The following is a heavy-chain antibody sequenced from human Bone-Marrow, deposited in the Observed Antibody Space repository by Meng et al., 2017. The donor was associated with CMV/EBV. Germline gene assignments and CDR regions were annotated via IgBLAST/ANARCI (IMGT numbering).Heavy chain of an antibody. J-gene: IGHJ6*02. CDR3: ARGGAAPNV. Sequence: GSLRLSCVVSGESVSSGAYYWSWIRQPPGKGLEWIGYLSSRGSTTYNPSLRSPVTISVDTSKNHFSLKLKSVTAADTAVYYCARGGAAPNVWGQGTTVTVSS. CDR1: GESVSSGAYY. D-gene: IGHD6-6*01. V-gene: IGHV4-61*03. CDR2: LSSRGST.